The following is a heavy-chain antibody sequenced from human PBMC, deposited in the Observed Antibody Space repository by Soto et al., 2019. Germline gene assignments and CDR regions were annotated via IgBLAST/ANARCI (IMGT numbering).Heavy chain of an antibody. CDR3: ARDFRRASGIAVAGTFVGY. V-gene: IGHV3-33*01. J-gene: IGHJ4*02. Sequence: GGSLRLSCAASGFTFSSYGMHWVRQAPGKGLEWVAVIWYDGSYKYYADSVKGRFTISRDNSKNTLYLQMNSLRAEDTAVYYCARDFRRASGIAVAGTFVGYWGQGTLVTVSS. D-gene: IGHD6-19*01. CDR2: IWYDGSYK. CDR1: GFTFSSYG.